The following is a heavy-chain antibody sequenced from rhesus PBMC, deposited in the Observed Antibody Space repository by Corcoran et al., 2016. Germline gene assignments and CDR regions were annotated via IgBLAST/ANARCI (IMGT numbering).Heavy chain of an antibody. V-gene: IGHV4-80*01. CDR1: GVSFRSYW. CDR3: TSPVRYRFDV. D-gene: IGHD3-9*01. CDR2: INGYSGST. J-gene: IGHJ5-1*01. Sequence: QVQLQESGPGLVTPSETLSLTCAVSGVSFRSYWWHCLRQPPGKGLEWIGEINGYSGSTNYNPSLQSRVTISMDVSKNQFSLRLTSVTAADTAVYYCTSPVRYRFDVWGPGVLVSVSS.